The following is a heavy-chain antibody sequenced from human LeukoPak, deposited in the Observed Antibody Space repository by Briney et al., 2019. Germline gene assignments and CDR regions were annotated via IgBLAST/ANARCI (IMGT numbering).Heavy chain of an antibody. V-gene: IGHV1-18*01. D-gene: IGHD3-22*01. CDR2: ISAYNGNT. CDR1: GYTFTSYG. J-gene: IGHJ4*02. Sequence: ASVKVSCKASGYTFTSYGISWVRQAPGQGLEWMGWISAYNGNTNYAQKLQGRVAMTTDTSTSTAYMELRSLRSDDTAVYYCARGYYYDSSGYYPPWPFIDYWGQGTLVTVSS. CDR3: ARGYYYDSSGYYPPWPFIDY.